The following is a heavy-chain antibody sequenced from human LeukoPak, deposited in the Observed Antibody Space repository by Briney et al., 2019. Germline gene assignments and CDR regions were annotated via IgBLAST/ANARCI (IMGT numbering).Heavy chain of an antibody. J-gene: IGHJ4*02. CDR2: INWNGGST. CDR1: GFRFDDYG. D-gene: IGHD6-19*01. Sequence: PGGSLRLSCVASGFRFDDYGMSWVRQAPGKGLEWVSGINWNGGSTGYADSVKGRLTISRDNAKNSLYLRMNSLRAEDTALYYCARGGSAGWYPFDYWGQGTLVTVSS. V-gene: IGHV3-20*04. CDR3: ARGGSAGWYPFDY.